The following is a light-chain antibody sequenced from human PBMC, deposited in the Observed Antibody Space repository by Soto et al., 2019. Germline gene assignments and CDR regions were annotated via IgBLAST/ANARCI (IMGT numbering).Light chain of an antibody. Sequence: QSALTQPASVSGSPGQSTTISCTGTSSDVGAYNHISWYQQHPGKAPKLLIYDVSNRPSGLSNRFSGSKSGNTASLTIAGLQADDEADYYCSSHASGSTLIFGGGTKLT. V-gene: IGLV2-14*03. CDR2: DVS. CDR3: SSHASGSTLI. J-gene: IGLJ2*01. CDR1: SSDVGAYNH.